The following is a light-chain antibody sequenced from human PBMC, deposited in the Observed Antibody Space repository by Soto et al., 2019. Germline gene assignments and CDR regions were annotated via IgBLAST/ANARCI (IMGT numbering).Light chain of an antibody. V-gene: IGLV2-8*01. CDR1: SSDVGGYNY. CDR3: TSYTGSNKLI. J-gene: IGLJ2*01. CDR2: EVS. Sequence: QSALTQPPSASGSPGQSVTISCTGTSSDVGGYNYVSWYQQHPGKAPKLMIYEVSKRPSGVPDRFSGSKSGNTASLTVSGLQAEDEADYYCTSYTGSNKLIFGGGTNVTVL.